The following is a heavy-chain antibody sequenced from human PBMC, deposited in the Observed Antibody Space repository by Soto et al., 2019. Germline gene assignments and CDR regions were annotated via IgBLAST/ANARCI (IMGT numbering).Heavy chain of an antibody. CDR3: ARGVRGFDP. CDR2: IYYSGST. CDR1: GGSISSYY. J-gene: IGHJ5*02. V-gene: IGHV4-59*08. Sequence: PSETLSLTCTVSGGSISSYYWSWTRQPPGKGLEWIGYIYYSGSTNYNPSLKSRVTISVDTSKNQFSLKLSSVTAADTAVYYCARGVRGFDPWGQGTLVTVSS.